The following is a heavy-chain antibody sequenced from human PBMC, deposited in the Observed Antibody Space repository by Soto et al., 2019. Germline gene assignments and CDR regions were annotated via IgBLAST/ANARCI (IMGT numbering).Heavy chain of an antibody. D-gene: IGHD3-22*01. V-gene: IGHV1-3*01. Sequence: ASVKVSCKAPGYTFTSYAMHWVRQAPGQRLEWMGWINAGNGNTKYSQKFQGRVTITRDTSASTAYMELSSLRSEDTAVYYCARDKYGYYDSSGYFDYWGQGSLVTVPS. CDR3: ARDKYGYYDSSGYFDY. CDR2: INAGNGNT. CDR1: GYTFTSYA. J-gene: IGHJ4*02.